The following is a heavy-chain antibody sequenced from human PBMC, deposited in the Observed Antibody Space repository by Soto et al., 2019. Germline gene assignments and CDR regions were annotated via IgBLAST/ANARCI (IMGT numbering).Heavy chain of an antibody. J-gene: IGHJ3*02. CDR2: IRSKANSYAT. CDR1: GFTFSGSA. Sequence: PGGSLRLSCAASGFTFSGSAMHWVRPASGKGLEWVGRIRSKANSYATAYAASVKGRFTISRDDSKNTAYLQMNSLKTEDTAVYYCTRLGYSSSWYRKSAFDIWGQGTMVTVSS. V-gene: IGHV3-73*01. CDR3: TRLGYSSSWYRKSAFDI. D-gene: IGHD6-13*01.